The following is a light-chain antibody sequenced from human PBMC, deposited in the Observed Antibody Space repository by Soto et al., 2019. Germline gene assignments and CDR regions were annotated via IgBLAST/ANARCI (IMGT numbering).Light chain of an antibody. CDR1: SSDVGSYDY. CDR3: SSFANSNNPCV. CDR2: EVS. Sequence: QSVLTQPPSASGSPGQSVTISCTGTSSDVGSYDYVSWYQQHPGKAPKLMIYEVSKRPSGVPDRFPGSKTGNTAAMTVSGLKAEDEADYYCSSFANSNNPCVFGTGTKLTVL. V-gene: IGLV2-8*01. J-gene: IGLJ1*01.